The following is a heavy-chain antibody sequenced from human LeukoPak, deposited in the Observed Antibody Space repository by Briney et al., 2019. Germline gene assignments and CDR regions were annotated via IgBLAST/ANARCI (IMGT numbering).Heavy chain of an antibody. Sequence: GGSMRLSCAASGFTVSSTYMSWVRQAPGKGLEWVSVIYSGGSTYYADSVKGRFTISRDNSKNTLYLQMNSLRAEDTAVYYCARDRLYSSSSEDYWGQGTLVTVSS. CDR1: GFTVSSTY. J-gene: IGHJ4*02. CDR3: ARDRLYSSSSEDY. V-gene: IGHV3-53*01. D-gene: IGHD6-6*01. CDR2: IYSGGST.